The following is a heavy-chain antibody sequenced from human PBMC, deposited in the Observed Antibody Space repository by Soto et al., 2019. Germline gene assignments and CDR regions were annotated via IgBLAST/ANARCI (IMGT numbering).Heavy chain of an antibody. V-gene: IGHV3-23*01. CDR1: GFTFGNHD. Sequence: EVQLLESGGGLVHPGGSLRLSCVASGFTFGNHDMHWVRQAPGKGLEWVSAINTSGGRTYYGDSVKGRFTISRDNSGNTLHLQMNSLRAEDTAVYYCAKRNCSSGSCYPMDCWGQGTLVTVSS. CDR3: AKRNCSSGSCYPMDC. J-gene: IGHJ4*02. D-gene: IGHD2-15*01. CDR2: INTSGGRT.